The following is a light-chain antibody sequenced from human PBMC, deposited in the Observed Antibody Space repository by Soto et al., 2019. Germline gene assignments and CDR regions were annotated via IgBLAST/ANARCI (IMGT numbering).Light chain of an antibody. CDR3: QQANSFTIT. Sequence: DIQMPQSPSSLSASVGDRVTLHGRECQSINTYLNWYQQKQGKAPKIXIYAASSLQSGVPSRFSGSGSGTDFTRTISSLQPEDVETYYCQQANSFTITFGQGTRLEIK. CDR2: AAS. V-gene: IGKV1-39*01. J-gene: IGKJ5*01. CDR1: QSINTY.